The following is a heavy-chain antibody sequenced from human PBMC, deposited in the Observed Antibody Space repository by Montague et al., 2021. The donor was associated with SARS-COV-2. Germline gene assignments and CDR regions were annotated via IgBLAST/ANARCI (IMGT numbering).Heavy chain of an antibody. V-gene: IGHV2-70*11. CDR2: XDWDDGK. CDR1: GFSLSTSGMC. D-gene: IGHD3-9*01. CDR3: ARGYYDTLTGYLDAFDI. Sequence: PALVKPTQTLTLTCTFSGFSLSTSGMCVSWIRQPPGKALEWLARXDWDDGKYYSTSLKTRLTISKDTSKNQVVLTMTNMDPVDTATYYCARGYYDTLTGYLDAFDIWGQGTMVTVSS. J-gene: IGHJ3*02.